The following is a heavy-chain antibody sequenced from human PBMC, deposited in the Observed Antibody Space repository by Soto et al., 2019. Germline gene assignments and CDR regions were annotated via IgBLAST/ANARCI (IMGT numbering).Heavy chain of an antibody. V-gene: IGHV4-4*02. Sequence: PSETLSLTCAVSGGSISSSNWWSWVRQPPGKGLEWIGEIYHSGSTNYNPSLKSRVTISVDKSKNQFSLKLSSVTAADTAVYYCASALHDISYGMGVWGQGTTVTVSS. D-gene: IGHD3-3*02. CDR1: GGSISSSNW. CDR2: IYHSGST. J-gene: IGHJ6*02. CDR3: ASALHDISYGMGV.